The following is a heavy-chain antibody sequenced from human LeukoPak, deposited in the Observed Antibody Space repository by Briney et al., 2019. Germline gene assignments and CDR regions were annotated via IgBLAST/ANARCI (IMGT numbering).Heavy chain of an antibody. CDR3: AGEDCSGGSCYYYYYYGMDV. V-gene: IGHV4-38-2*02. CDR1: GYSISSGYY. J-gene: IGHJ6*02. D-gene: IGHD2-15*01. CDR2: IYHSGST. Sequence: SETLSLTCTVSGYSISSGYYWGWIRQPPGKGLEWIGSIYHSGSTYYNPSLKSRVTISVDASKNQFSLKLSSATAADTAVYYCAGEDCSGGSCYYYYYYGMDVWGQGTTVTVSS.